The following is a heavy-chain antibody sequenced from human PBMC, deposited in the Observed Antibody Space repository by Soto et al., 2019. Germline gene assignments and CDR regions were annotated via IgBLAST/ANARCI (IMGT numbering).Heavy chain of an antibody. Sequence: VQLVESGGGVVQPGRSLRLSCAASGFTFSSYGMHWVRQAPGKGLEWVAVISYDGSNKYYADSVKGRFTISRDNSKNTLYLQMNSLRAEDTAVYYCAKDGSQYYYDSSGYSINAFDIWGQGTMVTVSS. CDR1: GFTFSSYG. V-gene: IGHV3-30*18. D-gene: IGHD3-22*01. CDR3: AKDGSQYYYDSSGYSINAFDI. CDR2: ISYDGSNK. J-gene: IGHJ3*02.